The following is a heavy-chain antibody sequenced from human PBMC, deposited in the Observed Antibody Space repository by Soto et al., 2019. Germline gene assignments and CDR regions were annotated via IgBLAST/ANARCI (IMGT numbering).Heavy chain of an antibody. CDR2: IYSTGTT. CDR1: GFTVGNNY. CDR3: AKDGRGSGSHYNSFGY. J-gene: IGHJ4*02. D-gene: IGHD3-10*01. V-gene: IGHV3-53*01. Sequence: EVQLVESGGGSIQPGGSLKLSCAASGFTVGNNYMSWVRQAPGKGREWVSLIYSTGTTKYADSVKGRFTVSRDNAKNTLYLQMNSLRAEDTAVYYCAKDGRGSGSHYNSFGYWGQGTLVTVSS.